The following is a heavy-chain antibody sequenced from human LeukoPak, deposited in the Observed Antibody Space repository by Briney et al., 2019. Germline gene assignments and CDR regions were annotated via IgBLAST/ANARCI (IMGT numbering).Heavy chain of an antibody. Sequence: GGSLRLSCAASGFTFSSYEMNWVRQAPGKGLEWVSYISSSGSTIYYADSVKGRFTISRDNSKNTLYLQMNSLRAEDTAVYYCANRGWTYYFDYWGQGTLVTVSS. CDR1: GFTFSSYE. V-gene: IGHV3-48*03. J-gene: IGHJ4*02. CDR2: ISSSGSTI. CDR3: ANRGWTYYFDY. D-gene: IGHD6-19*01.